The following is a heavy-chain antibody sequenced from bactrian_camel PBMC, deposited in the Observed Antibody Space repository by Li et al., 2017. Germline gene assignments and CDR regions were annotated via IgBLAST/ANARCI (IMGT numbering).Heavy chain of an antibody. J-gene: IGHJ4*01. CDR1: RYGFNRCE. CDR2: ISNDGTI. Sequence: QLVESGGGSVQAGGSLKLTCRASRYGFNRCESGWYRQALGKERELVSTISNDGTIIYADSVKDRFTISRDNAKNILYLQMNSLKPEDTAVYTCAAGITSRRNVGYCYPDKYYGQGTQVTVS. V-gene: IGHV3S55*01. D-gene: IGHD2*01.